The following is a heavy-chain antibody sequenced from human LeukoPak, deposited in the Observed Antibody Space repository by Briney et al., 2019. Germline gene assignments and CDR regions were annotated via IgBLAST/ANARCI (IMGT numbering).Heavy chain of an antibody. CDR1: GGSISSYY. CDR2: INYSGST. V-gene: IGHV4-59*08. CDR3: ARQARYSGYDLIDY. D-gene: IGHD5-12*01. Sequence: PSETLSLTCTVSGGSISSYYWSWIRQPPGKGLEWTGDINYSGSTNYNPSLKSRVTISVDTSKNQFSLKLSSVTAADTAVYYCARQARYSGYDLIDYWGQGTLVTVSS. J-gene: IGHJ4*02.